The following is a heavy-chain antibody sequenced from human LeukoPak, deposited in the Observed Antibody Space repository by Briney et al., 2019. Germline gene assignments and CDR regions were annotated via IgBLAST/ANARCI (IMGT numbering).Heavy chain of an antibody. J-gene: IGHJ5*02. D-gene: IGHD3-9*01. CDR1: GFTVSSNY. V-gene: IGHV3-53*01. CDR2: IYSGGST. CDR3: ARMTGDNWFDP. Sequence: GGSLRLSCAASGFTVSSNYMSWVRQAPGKGLEWVSVIYSGGSTYYADSVKGRFTISRDNSKNTLYLQMNSLRAEDTAVYYCARMTGDNWFDPWGQGTLVTVSS.